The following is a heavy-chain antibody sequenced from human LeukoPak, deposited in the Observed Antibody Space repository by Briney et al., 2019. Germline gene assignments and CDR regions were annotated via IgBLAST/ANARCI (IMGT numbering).Heavy chain of an antibody. J-gene: IGHJ3*02. Sequence: GGSLRLSCAASGFTFSSYAMSWLRQAPGKGLEWVSAISGSGGSTYYADPVKGRFTISRDNSKNTLYLQINSLRAEDTAVYYCAKDPYYDFWSGYYNGLGAFDIWGQGTMVTVSS. D-gene: IGHD3-3*01. CDR2: ISGSGGST. V-gene: IGHV3-23*01. CDR1: GFTFSSYA. CDR3: AKDPYYDFWSGYYNGLGAFDI.